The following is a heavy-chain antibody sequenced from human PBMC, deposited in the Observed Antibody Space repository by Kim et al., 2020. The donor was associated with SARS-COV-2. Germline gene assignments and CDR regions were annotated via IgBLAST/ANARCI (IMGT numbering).Heavy chain of an antibody. CDR2: MNPNSGNT. D-gene: IGHD3-10*01. CDR3: ARDRIRYGSGSYYNAERAFDI. Sequence: ASVKVSCKASGYTFTSYDINWVRQATGQGLEWMGWMNPNSGNTGYAQKFQGRVTMTRNTSISTAYMELSSLRSEDTAVYYCARDRIRYGSGSYYNAERAFDIWGQGTMVTVSS. CDR1: GYTFTSYD. J-gene: IGHJ3*02. V-gene: IGHV1-8*01.